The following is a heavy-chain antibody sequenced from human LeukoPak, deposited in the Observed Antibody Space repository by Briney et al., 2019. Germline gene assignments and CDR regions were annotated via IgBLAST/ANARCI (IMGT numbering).Heavy chain of an antibody. CDR3: AKDRTATVTALHGWFDS. CDR2: IVGSGGST. J-gene: IGHJ5*01. Sequence: GSLRLSCAGSRFTFGNYPMSWVRQAPGKGLEWVSSIVGSGGSTHYADSVRGRFTISRDNSKNTLFLQMNSLRAEDTAVYYCAKDRTATVTALHGWFDSWGQGTLVTVSS. D-gene: IGHD4-17*01. V-gene: IGHV3-23*01. CDR1: RFTFGNYP.